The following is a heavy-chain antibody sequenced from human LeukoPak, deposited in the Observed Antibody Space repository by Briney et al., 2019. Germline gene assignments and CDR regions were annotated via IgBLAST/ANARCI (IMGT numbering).Heavy chain of an antibody. CDR1: GGSISSYY. D-gene: IGHD3-22*01. CDR2: IYYSGST. CDR3: ARESKSYDGSGYYHDY. Sequence: PSETLSLTCTVSGGSISSYYWSWIRQPPGKGLEWIGYIYYSGSTNYNPSLKSRVTVSVDTSNNQFSLELTSVTAADTAVYYCARESKSYDGSGYYHDYWGQGTLVTVSS. V-gene: IGHV4-59*12. J-gene: IGHJ4*02.